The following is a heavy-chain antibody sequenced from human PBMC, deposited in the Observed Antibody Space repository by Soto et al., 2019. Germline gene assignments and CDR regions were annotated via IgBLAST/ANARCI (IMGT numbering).Heavy chain of an antibody. CDR3: ARGITMIVAAFGEKAAYYYGTDV. CDR2: IIPIFGTA. CDR1: GGTFSSYA. D-gene: IGHD3-22*01. J-gene: IGHJ6*02. Sequence: SVKVSCKASGGTFSSYAISWVRQAPGQGLEWMGGIIPIFGTANYAQKFQGRVTITADESTSTAYMELSSLRSEDTAVYYCARGITMIVAAFGEKAAYYYGTDVRGQATTVPVS. V-gene: IGHV1-69*13.